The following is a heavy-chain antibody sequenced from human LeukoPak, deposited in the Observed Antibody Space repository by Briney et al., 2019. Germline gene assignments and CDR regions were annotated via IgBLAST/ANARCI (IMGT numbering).Heavy chain of an antibody. CDR1: GFTFDHYS. Sequence: GGSLRLSCAASGFTFDHYSIHWVRQPPGKGLEWVSLISWDGSRTHYAESVKGRFTMSRDNNKNSVYLQMNSLRSEDSALYYCAKDVGSSTGPFDSWGQGTLVIVSS. D-gene: IGHD2-8*02. CDR2: ISWDGSRT. J-gene: IGHJ4*02. CDR3: AKDVGSSTGPFDS. V-gene: IGHV3-43*01.